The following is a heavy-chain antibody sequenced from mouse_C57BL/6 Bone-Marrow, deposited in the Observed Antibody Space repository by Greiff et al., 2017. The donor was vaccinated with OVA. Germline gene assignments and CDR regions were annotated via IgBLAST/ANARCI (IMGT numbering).Heavy chain of an antibody. V-gene: IGHV1-64*01. J-gene: IGHJ2*01. CDR1: GYTFTSYW. CDR3: ARFITTVVAPYFDY. CDR2: IHPNSGST. Sequence: QVQLQQPGAELVKPGASVKLSCKASGYTFTSYWMHWVKQRPGQGLEWIGMIHPNSGSTNYNEKFKSKATLTVDKSSSTAYMQLSSLTSEDSAVYYCARFITTVVAPYFDYWGQGTTLTVSS. D-gene: IGHD1-1*01.